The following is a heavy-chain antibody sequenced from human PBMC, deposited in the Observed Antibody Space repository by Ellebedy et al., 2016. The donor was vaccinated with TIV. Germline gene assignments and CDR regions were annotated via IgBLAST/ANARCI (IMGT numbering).Heavy chain of an antibody. Sequence: GESLKISCATSGFTFSSFEMHWVRQAPRRGLEWVSSINSGGGNKYYAESVKGRFTISRDNAKNTLYLEMSSLRAEDRAIYYCAGDPEGALDIWGQGTMVTVSS. CDR1: GFTFSSFE. J-gene: IGHJ3*02. CDR2: INSGGGNK. V-gene: IGHV3-48*03. CDR3: AGDPEGALDI. D-gene: IGHD1-14*01.